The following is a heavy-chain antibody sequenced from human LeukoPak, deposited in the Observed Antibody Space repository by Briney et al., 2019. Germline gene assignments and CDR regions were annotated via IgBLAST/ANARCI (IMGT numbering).Heavy chain of an antibody. CDR2: IYPGDSDT. CDR3: ARYCSGGSCPYYYGMDV. V-gene: IGHV5-51*01. J-gene: IGHJ6*02. Sequence: GESLKISCKGSGYSFTSYWIGWVRQMPGKGLEWMGIIYPGDSDTRYSPSFQGQVTISADKSISTAYLQWSSLKASDTAMYYCARYCSGGSCPYYYGMDVWGQRTTVTVSS. D-gene: IGHD2-15*01. CDR1: GYSFTSYW.